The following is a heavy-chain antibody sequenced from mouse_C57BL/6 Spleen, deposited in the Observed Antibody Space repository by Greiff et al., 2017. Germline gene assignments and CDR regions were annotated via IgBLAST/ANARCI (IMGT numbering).Heavy chain of an antibody. Sequence: EVMLVESGGGLVKPGGSLKLSCAASGFTFSSYTMSWVRQTPEKRLEWVATISGGGGNTYYPDSVKGRFTISRDNAKNTLYLQMSSLRSEDTALYYCARQGTTVGYFDDWGTGTTVTVSS. CDR1: GFTFSSYT. J-gene: IGHJ1*03. V-gene: IGHV5-9*01. D-gene: IGHD1-1*01. CDR2: ISGGGGNT. CDR3: ARQGTTVGYFDD.